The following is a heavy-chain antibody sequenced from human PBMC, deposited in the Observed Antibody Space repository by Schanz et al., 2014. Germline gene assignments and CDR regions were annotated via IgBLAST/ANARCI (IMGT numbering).Heavy chain of an antibody. CDR1: GFTFSAYA. CDR3: AKTPREYCNYDNCPNWFDS. CDR2: ISASGGTT. V-gene: IGHV3-23*01. J-gene: IGHJ5*01. D-gene: IGHD2-15*01. Sequence: EVQLLESGGGLVQPGGSLRLSCAASGFTFSAYAMTWVRQIPGKGLEWVSAISASGGTTYYADSVKGRFTISRDNSKNTLYLQMNSLRAEDTAVHYCAKTPREYCNYDNCPNWFDSWGQGTLVTASS.